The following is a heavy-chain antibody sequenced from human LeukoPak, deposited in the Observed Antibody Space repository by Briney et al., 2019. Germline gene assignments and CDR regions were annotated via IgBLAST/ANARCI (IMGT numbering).Heavy chain of an antibody. CDR1: GFTFNDYA. Sequence: HPGGSLRLSCAASGFTFNDYAIHWVRRAPGKGLEWVAVISSDGSNKYYVDSVKGRFTISRDNSKNTLFLQMNSLRAEDTALHYCARPRGCSYTSCHEGAFDIWGQGTVITVSS. J-gene: IGHJ3*02. V-gene: IGHV3-30*04. CDR3: ARPRGCSYTSCHEGAFDI. D-gene: IGHD2-2*01. CDR2: ISSDGSNK.